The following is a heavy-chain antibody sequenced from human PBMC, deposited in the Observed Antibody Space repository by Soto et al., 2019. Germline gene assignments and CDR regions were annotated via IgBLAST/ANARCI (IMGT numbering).Heavy chain of an antibody. J-gene: IGHJ6*03. V-gene: IGHV4-39*01. CDR1: GCSISSPYFC. CDR2: IYYTGST. Sequence: ESLCLTGTVSGCSISSPYFCWGRLGQPPGKGLEWIVCIYYTGSTYYNPSLKSRVTISVDTSKSHFSLKLSSVTAADTAVYYCARHPTSAFSSYSHMAVWGKGPTVT. D-gene: IGHD2-2*01. CDR3: ARHPTSAFSSYSHMAV.